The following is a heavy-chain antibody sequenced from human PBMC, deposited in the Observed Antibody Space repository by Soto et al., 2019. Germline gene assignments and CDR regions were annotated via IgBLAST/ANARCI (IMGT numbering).Heavy chain of an antibody. D-gene: IGHD3-3*01. V-gene: IGHV4-4*07. J-gene: IGHJ4*02. CDR2: IYPSGRP. CDR1: GGSVSIYS. CDR3: ARHDFCGGQTNDY. Sequence: SETLSLTCTVSGGSVSIYSWSWIRPPPGKGLEWVGCIYPSGRPNYNPCLKRRVTMSVDTSNNQFSLKLKLSSVTAADAAVNYCARHDFCGGQTNDYWGQGILVTVSS.